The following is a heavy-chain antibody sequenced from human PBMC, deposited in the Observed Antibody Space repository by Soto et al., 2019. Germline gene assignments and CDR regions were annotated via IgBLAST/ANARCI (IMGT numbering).Heavy chain of an antibody. CDR3: ATGGYCSGTRCYNFFDY. CDR1: GYSFTTYW. J-gene: IGHJ4*02. CDR2: IYPGDSDT. V-gene: IGHV5-51*01. D-gene: IGHD2-2*02. Sequence: LNISCQGSGYSFTTYWIGWVRQIPGKGLEWMGIIYPGDSDTRYSPSFQGQVTISADKSISTAYLQWSSLKASDTAIYYCATGGYCSGTRCYNFFDYWGQGTLVTVSS.